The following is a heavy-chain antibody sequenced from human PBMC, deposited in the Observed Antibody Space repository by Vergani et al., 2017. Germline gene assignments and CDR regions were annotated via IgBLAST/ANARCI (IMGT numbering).Heavy chain of an antibody. CDR2: IKQDGSEK. CDR3: ARDQYYDLAMDV. V-gene: IGHV3-7*01. D-gene: IGHD3-3*01. J-gene: IGHJ6*04. CDR1: GFTLSSYW. Sequence: EVQLVESGGGLVQPGGSLRVSCAASGFTLSSYWMSWVRQAPGKGLEWVANIKQDGSEKYYVDSVKGRFTISRDNAKNSLYLQMNSLRAEDTAVYYCARDQYYDLAMDVWGKGTTVTVSS.